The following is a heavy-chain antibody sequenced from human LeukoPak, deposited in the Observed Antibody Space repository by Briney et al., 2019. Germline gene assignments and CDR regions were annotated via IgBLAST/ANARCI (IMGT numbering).Heavy chain of an antibody. CDR1: GGSNSSGGYS. CDR2: IYHSGST. Sequence: SQTLSLTCAVSGGSNSSGGYSWSWIRQPPGKGLEWIGYIYHSGSTYYNPSLKSRVTISVDRSKNQFSLKLSSVTAADTAVYYCARGGTSRYTNWFDPWGQGTLVTVSS. D-gene: IGHD1-1*01. CDR3: ARGGTSRYTNWFDP. J-gene: IGHJ5*02. V-gene: IGHV4-30-2*01.